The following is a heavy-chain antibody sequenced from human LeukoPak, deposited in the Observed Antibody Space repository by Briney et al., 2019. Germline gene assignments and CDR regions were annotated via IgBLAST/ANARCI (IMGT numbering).Heavy chain of an antibody. CDR3: GRVTLYAFDI. CDR1: GNTFSSYF. J-gene: IGHJ3*02. CDR2: ISPSGGTT. Sequence: GASVKVSCKASGNTFSSYFIHWVRQAPGHGLEWMGIISPSGGTTSYAQEFQGSVTMTRDTTTSTVYMELSSLRSEDTAVYYCGRVTLYAFDIWGQGTMVTVSS. V-gene: IGHV1-46*01. D-gene: IGHD4-23*01.